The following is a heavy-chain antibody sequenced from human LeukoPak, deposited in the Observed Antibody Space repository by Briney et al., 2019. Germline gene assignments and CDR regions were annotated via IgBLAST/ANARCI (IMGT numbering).Heavy chain of an antibody. CDR2: ISASGDHT. CDR3: AKDGRAVTDHYYYYGMDV. Sequence: AGGSLRLSCAASGFTLNIYAMTWVRQAPGKGLERVSGISASGDHTSYADSVKGRFTISRDNSKNTLYLQMNSLRAEDTAVYYCAKDGRAVTDHYYYYGMDVWGHGTTVTVSS. V-gene: IGHV3-23*01. CDR1: GFTLNIYA. J-gene: IGHJ6*02. D-gene: IGHD6-19*01.